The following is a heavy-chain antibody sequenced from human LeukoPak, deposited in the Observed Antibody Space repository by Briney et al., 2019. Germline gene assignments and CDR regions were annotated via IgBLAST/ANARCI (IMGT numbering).Heavy chain of an antibody. J-gene: IGHJ4*02. V-gene: IGHV3-33*01. D-gene: IGHD6-6*01. CDR3: ARDRGTTSSAGYYFDT. CDR2: IWYDGSDK. CDR1: GFTFSSFG. Sequence: GGSLRLSCAASGFTFSSFGMHWVRQAPGKGLEWVAIIWYDGSDKYYADSVRGRFTVSRDNSKNTLHLQVNSLRAEDTAVYYCARDRGTTSSAGYYFDTWGQGALVTVSS.